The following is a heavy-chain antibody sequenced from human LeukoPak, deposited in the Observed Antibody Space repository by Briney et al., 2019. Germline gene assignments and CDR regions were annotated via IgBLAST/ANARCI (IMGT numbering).Heavy chain of an antibody. J-gene: IGHJ4*02. CDR3: ARRDIVVVVSASDY. V-gene: IGHV3-30*03. D-gene: IGHD2-15*01. Sequence: PGRSLRLSCEASGFTFSRYGMHWVRQAPGKGLEWVASISNDGSKKYYEDSVKGRFTISRDNSKNTLYLQMNSLRVDDTAVYYCARRDIVVVVSASDYWGQGTLVTVSS. CDR2: ISNDGSKK. CDR1: GFTFSRYG.